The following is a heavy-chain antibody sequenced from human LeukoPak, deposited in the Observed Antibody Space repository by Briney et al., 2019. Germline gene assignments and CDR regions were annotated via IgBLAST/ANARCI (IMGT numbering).Heavy chain of an antibody. J-gene: IGHJ4*02. Sequence: PGGSLRLSCAASGFTFSSYGIHWVRQAPGKGLEWVAVISYDGSNKYYTDSVKGRFTISRDNSKNTLFLQMNSLRAEDTAVYYCAKMDYYDSSGLDYWGQGTLVTVSS. CDR1: GFTFSSYG. D-gene: IGHD3-22*01. V-gene: IGHV3-30-3*02. CDR3: AKMDYYDSSGLDY. CDR2: ISYDGSNK.